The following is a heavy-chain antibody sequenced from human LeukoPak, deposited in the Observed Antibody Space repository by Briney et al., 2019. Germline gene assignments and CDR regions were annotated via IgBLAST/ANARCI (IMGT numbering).Heavy chain of an antibody. J-gene: IGHJ4*02. V-gene: IGHV1-18*01. CDR2: ISAYNGNT. Sequence: ASVKVSCNASGYTFTSYGISWVRQAPGQGLEWMGWISAYNGNTNYAQKLQGRVTMTTDTSTSTAYMELRSLRSDDTAVYYCARDPLDYDSSGHGGFDYWGQGTLVTVSS. D-gene: IGHD3-22*01. CDR3: ARDPLDYDSSGHGGFDY. CDR1: GYTFTSYG.